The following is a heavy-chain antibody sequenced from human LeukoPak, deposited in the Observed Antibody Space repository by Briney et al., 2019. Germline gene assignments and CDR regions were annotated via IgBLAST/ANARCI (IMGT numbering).Heavy chain of an antibody. CDR2: IYYGGST. J-gene: IGHJ5*02. CDR1: GGSLSSSSYC. CDR3: ARRGDVLWFDP. Sequence: PSESLSLTCTVPGGSLSSSSYCWGWIRLPPGNGLEWIGCIYYGGSTYYNPPLKTRVTISVATSKNQCSLKLSSVTAADTAVYYCARRGDVLWFDPWGQGTLVTVSS. V-gene: IGHV4-39*01. D-gene: IGHD2-8*01.